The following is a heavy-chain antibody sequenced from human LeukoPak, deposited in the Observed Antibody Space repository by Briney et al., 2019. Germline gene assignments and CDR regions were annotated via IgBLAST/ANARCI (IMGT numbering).Heavy chain of an antibody. J-gene: IGHJ4*02. CDR2: IRYDGSNE. V-gene: IGHV3-30*02. D-gene: IGHD5-18*01. CDR1: GFTFTSYG. CDR3: AKDHGYSYGYPDY. Sequence: GGSLRLSCAASGFTFTSYGMHWVRQAAGKGLEWVAFIRYDGSNEYYADSVKGRFTISRDNSKNTLFLQMNSLRAGDTAVYYCAKDHGYSYGYPDYWGQGTLVTVSS.